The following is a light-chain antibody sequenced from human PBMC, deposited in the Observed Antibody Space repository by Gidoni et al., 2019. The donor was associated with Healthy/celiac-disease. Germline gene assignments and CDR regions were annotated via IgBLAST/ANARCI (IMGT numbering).Light chain of an antibody. Sequence: DSQINHSPSSLSASVGDRVTITCRASQSISSYLNWYQQKPGKAPKLLIYAASSLQSGVPSRFSGSGSGTDFTLTISSLQPEDFATYYCQQSYSTLTFGGGTKVEIK. CDR2: AAS. V-gene: IGKV1-39*01. CDR3: QQSYSTLT. J-gene: IGKJ4*01. CDR1: QSISSY.